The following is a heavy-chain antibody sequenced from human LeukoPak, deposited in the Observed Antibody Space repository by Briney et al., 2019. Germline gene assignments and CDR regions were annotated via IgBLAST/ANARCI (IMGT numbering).Heavy chain of an antibody. CDR1: GFIFSSYG. D-gene: IGHD3-22*01. V-gene: IGHV3-30*02. CDR2: IHYDGSDK. J-gene: IGHJ4*02. CDR3: AKLYSLNSGTYYRGLIDY. Sequence: GGSLRLSCATSGFIFSSYGMHWVRQAPGKGLEWVAFIHYDGSDKNYADSVKGRFSISRDNSKSTLYLQMSSLGTEDTAVYYCAKLYSLNSGTYYRGLIDYWGQGTLVTVSS.